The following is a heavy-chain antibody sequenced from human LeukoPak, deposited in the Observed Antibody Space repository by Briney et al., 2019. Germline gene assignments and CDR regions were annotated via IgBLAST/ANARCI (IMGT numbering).Heavy chain of an antibody. CDR1: GYSISSGYH. J-gene: IGHJ4*02. D-gene: IGHD3-16*01. V-gene: IGHV4-38-2*02. CDR3: ARDSSRGTFDY. Sequence: SETLSLTCAVSGYSISSGYHWGWIRQPPGRGLDWIGTIYHSGTTYYNPSLKSRLTISVDTSKNQLSLKLSSVTAADTAVYYCARDSSRGTFDYWGQGTLVTVSS. CDR2: IYHSGTT.